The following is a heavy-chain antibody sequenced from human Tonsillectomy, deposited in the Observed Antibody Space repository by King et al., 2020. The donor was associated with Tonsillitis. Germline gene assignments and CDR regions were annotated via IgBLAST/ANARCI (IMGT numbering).Heavy chain of an antibody. J-gene: IGHJ4*02. Sequence: VQLVESGAEVKKPGASVKVSCKTSGYTFTSYYMHWVRQAPGQGLEWMGIINPSGGSTSYAQKFQGRVTMTRETSTSTVYMELSSLRSEDTAVYYCARDLGITSVRMANTYFYHWGQGTLVIVSS. D-gene: IGHD2-2*01. V-gene: IGHV1-46*03. CDR2: INPSGGST. CDR1: GYTFTSYY. CDR3: ARDLGITSVRMANTYFYH.